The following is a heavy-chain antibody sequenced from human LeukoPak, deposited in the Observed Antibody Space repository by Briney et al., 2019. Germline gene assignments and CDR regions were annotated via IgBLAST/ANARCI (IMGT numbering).Heavy chain of an antibody. D-gene: IGHD3-16*01. Sequence: SETLSLTCTVSGGSVSSGDYYWTWIRQPAGKGLEWIGRIYTSGSTTYSPSLKSRVTISRDTSKNQFSLKLSSVTAADTAVYYCARRGGSSRRYFDYWGQGTLVTVSS. CDR1: GGSVSSGDYY. CDR3: ARRGGSSRRYFDY. J-gene: IGHJ4*02. CDR2: IYTSGST. V-gene: IGHV4-61*02.